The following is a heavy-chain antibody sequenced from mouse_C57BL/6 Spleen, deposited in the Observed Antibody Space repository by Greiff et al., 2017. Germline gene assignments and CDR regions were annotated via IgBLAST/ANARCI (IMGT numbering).Heavy chain of an antibody. Sequence: VQLQQSGAELVKPGASVKLSCKASGYTFTSYWMHWVKQRPGQGLEWIGMIHPNSGSTNYNEKFKSKATLTVDKSSSTAYMQLSSLTSEDSAVYYCARPNYYGSSYDYFGYWGQGTTLTVSS. J-gene: IGHJ2*01. CDR1: GYTFTSYW. CDR3: ARPNYYGSSYDYFGY. V-gene: IGHV1-64*01. D-gene: IGHD1-1*01. CDR2: IHPNSGST.